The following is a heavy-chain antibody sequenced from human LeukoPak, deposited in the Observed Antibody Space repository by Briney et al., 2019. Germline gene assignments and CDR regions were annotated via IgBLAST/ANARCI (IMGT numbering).Heavy chain of an antibody. J-gene: IGHJ3*02. D-gene: IGHD5-12*01. Sequence: GGSLRLSCAASGFTFSNFWMSWVRQAPGKGLEWVANIKQDGSEKHYVDSVKGRFTISRDNSKNTLYLQMNSLRAEDTAVYYCARETNIVATMGAFDIWGQGTMVTVSS. V-gene: IGHV3-7*01. CDR3: ARETNIVATMGAFDI. CDR1: GFTFSNFW. CDR2: IKQDGSEK.